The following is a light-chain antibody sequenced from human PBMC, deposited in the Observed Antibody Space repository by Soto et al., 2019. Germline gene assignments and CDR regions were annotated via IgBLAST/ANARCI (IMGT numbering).Light chain of an antibody. CDR3: AAWDDSLNGSV. Sequence: QSVLTQPPSVSGAPGQRVTISCTGSSSNVGAGYDVHWYQQLPGTAPKLLISANNNRPSGVPDRFSGSKSGTSASLAISGLQSEDEADYYCAAWDDSLNGSVFGSGTKLTVL. CDR2: ANN. V-gene: IGLV1-40*01. CDR1: SSNVGAGYD. J-gene: IGLJ1*01.